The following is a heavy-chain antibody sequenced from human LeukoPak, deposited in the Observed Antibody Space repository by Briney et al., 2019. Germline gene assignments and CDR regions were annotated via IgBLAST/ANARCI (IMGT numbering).Heavy chain of an antibody. CDR3: VKGFPSGSNSASYFDY. Sequence: PGGSLRLSCVASGFTFSTCAMSWVRQAPGKGLEWVSTISSGGGYTYYADSVKGQFTISRDNSKITLYLQMNSLRGGDTAVLYCVKGFPSGSNSASYFDYWGQGTLVTVSS. CDR1: GFTFSTCA. J-gene: IGHJ4*02. V-gene: IGHV3-23*01. CDR2: ISSGGGYT. D-gene: IGHD1-7*01.